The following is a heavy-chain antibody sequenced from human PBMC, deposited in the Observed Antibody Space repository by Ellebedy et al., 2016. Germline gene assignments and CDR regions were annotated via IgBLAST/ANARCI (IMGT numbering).Heavy chain of an antibody. CDR2: IKRRDDGGTT. CDR1: GFSFSNTW. J-gene: IGHJ4*02. V-gene: IGHV3-15*07. CDR3: VIVSYDISGYYNYSDH. D-gene: IGHD3-22*01. Sequence: GGSLRLSCAASGFSFSNTWMNWVRQAPGKGLEWVGRIKRRDDGGTTDYAAPVKGRSTISRDDSENTLYLEMKSLKTEDTAVYYCVIVSYDISGYYNYSDHWGQGTLVTVSS.